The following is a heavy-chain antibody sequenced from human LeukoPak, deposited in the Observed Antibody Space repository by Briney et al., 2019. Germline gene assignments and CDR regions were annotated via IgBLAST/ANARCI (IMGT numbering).Heavy chain of an antibody. CDR3: ARVPLTYSYGMDV. CDR1: GFTFSSYW. D-gene: IGHD1-26*01. Sequence: GGSLRLSCAASGFTFSSYWMHLVRQAPGKGLVWVSRINSDGSSTSYADSVKGRFTISRDNAKNTLYLQMNSLRAEDTAVYYCARVPLTYSYGMDVWGQGTTVTVSS. V-gene: IGHV3-74*01. CDR2: INSDGSST. J-gene: IGHJ6*02.